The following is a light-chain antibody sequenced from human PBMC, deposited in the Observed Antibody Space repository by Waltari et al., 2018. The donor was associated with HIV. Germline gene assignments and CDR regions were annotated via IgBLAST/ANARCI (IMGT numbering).Light chain of an antibody. CDR3: SSLTNSATLSVL. V-gene: IGLV2-14*01. CDR1: SSDIGYYNY. J-gene: IGLJ3*02. CDR2: EVS. Sequence: QFALTQPASVSGSPGQSITISCTGSSSDIGYYNYVSWYQQHPGKAPKLIIYEVSNRPSGISIRFSGSKSGNTASLTISGLQAEDEADYFCSSLTNSATLSVLFGGGTQLTVL.